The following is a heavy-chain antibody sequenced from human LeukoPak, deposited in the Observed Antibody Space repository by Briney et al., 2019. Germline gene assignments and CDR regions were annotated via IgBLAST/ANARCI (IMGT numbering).Heavy chain of an antibody. J-gene: IGHJ6*03. CDR1: GYTFTSYY. D-gene: IGHD2-2*01. Sequence: ASVKVSCKASGYTFTSYYMHWVRQAPGQGLEWMGWINPNSGGTNYAQKFQGRVTMTRDTSISTAYMELSRLRSDDTAVYYCARVGRDCSSTSCYGGYYYYYMDVWGKGTTVTISS. CDR3: ARVGRDCSSTSCYGGYYYYYMDV. CDR2: INPNSGGT. V-gene: IGHV1-2*02.